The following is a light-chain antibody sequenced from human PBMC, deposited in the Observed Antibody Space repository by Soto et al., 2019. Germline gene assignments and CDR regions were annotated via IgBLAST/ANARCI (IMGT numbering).Light chain of an antibody. CDR3: QHHNSYPEA. Sequence: GDRVTITCRASQTISTWMAWYHEKQGKAPKLLIYKASTLKSGVPSRFSGSGSGTEFTITISSLQPDDFETYYCQHHNSYPEAFGQGTKVDIK. J-gene: IGKJ1*01. V-gene: IGKV1-5*03. CDR2: KAS. CDR1: QTISTW.